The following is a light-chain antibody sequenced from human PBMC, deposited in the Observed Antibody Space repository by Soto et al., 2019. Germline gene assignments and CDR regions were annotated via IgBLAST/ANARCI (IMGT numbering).Light chain of an antibody. CDR3: CSYAGSYTPCV. Sequence: QSALTQPRSVSGSPGQSVTISCTGTSSDVGGYNYVSWYQQHPGKAPKLMIYDVSKRPSGVPDRFSGSKSGNTASLTISGLQAEDEADYYCCSYAGSYTPCVCGIGTKLTVL. J-gene: IGLJ1*01. V-gene: IGLV2-11*01. CDR1: SSDVGGYNY. CDR2: DVS.